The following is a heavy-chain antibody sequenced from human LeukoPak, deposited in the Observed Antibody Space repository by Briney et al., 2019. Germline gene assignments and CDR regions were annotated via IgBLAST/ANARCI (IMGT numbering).Heavy chain of an antibody. J-gene: IGHJ6*02. V-gene: IGHV7-4-1*02. Sequence: ASVKVSCKASGYTFTSYAMNWVRQAPGQGLEWMGWINTNTGNPTYAQGFTGRFVFSLDTSVSTAYLQISSLKAEDTAVYYCAKADRSSGWYYYYYGMDVWGQGTTVTVSS. D-gene: IGHD6-19*01. CDR1: GYTFTSYA. CDR3: AKADRSSGWYYYYYGMDV. CDR2: INTNTGNP.